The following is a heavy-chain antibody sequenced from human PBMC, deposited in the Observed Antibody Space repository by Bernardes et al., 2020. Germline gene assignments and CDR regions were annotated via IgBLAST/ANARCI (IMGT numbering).Heavy chain of an antibody. Sequence: VWSLRLSCAASGFTVSSNYMTWVRQAPGKGLEWVSVIYSGDSTYYADSVKGRFTISRDNSKNTLYLQMNSLRAEDTAVYYCLREYDYWGQGTLVTVSS. CDR3: LREYDY. V-gene: IGHV3-53*01. CDR2: IYSGDST. J-gene: IGHJ4*02. CDR1: GFTVSSNY.